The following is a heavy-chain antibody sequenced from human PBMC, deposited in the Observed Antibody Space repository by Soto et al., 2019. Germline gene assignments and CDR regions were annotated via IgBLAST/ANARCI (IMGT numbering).Heavy chain of an antibody. V-gene: IGHV4-31*03. Sequence: QVQLQESGPGLVQPSQTLSLTCTVSGGSISSGGFYWSWIRQHPEKGLEWNGWIYHSGNTYYNPSLQRRVTLLEDTSKNQFSLKLTSVTAADTAVYYCARGTYQYYDSSGVQNRFYPWGQGTLVTVSS. J-gene: IGHJ5*02. CDR2: IYHSGNT. CDR1: GGSISSGGFY. D-gene: IGHD3-22*01. CDR3: ARGTYQYYDSSGVQNRFYP.